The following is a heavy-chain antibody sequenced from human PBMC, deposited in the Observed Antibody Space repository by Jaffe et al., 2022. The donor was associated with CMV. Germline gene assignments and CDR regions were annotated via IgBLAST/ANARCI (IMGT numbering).Heavy chain of an antibody. CDR2: ISAYNGDT. D-gene: IGHD2-21*02. CDR3: ARTILGDFFSPHWWYDV. J-gene: IGHJ2*01. V-gene: IGHV1-18*01. Sequence: QVQLVQSGAEVKNPGASVKVSCRASGYTFINHGISWVRQTPGQGLEWMGYISAYNGDTRSSEKLQGRVSMTTDAPTNTAYMELRSLRPDDTAVYYCARTILGDFFSPHWWYDVWGRGTLVTVSS. CDR1: GYTFINHG.